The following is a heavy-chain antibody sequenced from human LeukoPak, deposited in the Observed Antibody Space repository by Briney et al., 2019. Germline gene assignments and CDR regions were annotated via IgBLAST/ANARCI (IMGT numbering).Heavy chain of an antibody. D-gene: IGHD6-13*01. CDR1: GFTVSSNY. J-gene: IGHJ4*02. V-gene: IGHV3-53*05. Sequence: GGSLRLSCAASGFTVSSNYMSWVRQAPGKGLEWVSVIYSGGSTYYADSVKGRFTISRDNSKNTLYLQMNSLRAEDTAVYYCAKDPYSSSWLIDYWGQGTLVTVSS. CDR2: IYSGGST. CDR3: AKDPYSSSWLIDY.